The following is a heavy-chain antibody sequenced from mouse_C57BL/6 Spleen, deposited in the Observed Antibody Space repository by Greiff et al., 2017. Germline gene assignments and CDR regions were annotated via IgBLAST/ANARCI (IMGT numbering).Heavy chain of an antibody. CDR1: GFSLSTFGMG. CDR2: IWWDDDK. D-gene: IGHD1-1*01. Sequence: QVTLKVCGPGILQPSQTLSLTCSFSGFSLSTFGMGVGWIRQPSGKGLEWLAHIWWDDDKYYNPALKSRLTISKDTSKNQVFLKIANVDTADTATYYCARIARNYYYGSSAYYAMDYWGQGTSVTVPS. J-gene: IGHJ4*01. CDR3: ARIARNYYYGSSAYYAMDY. V-gene: IGHV8-8*01.